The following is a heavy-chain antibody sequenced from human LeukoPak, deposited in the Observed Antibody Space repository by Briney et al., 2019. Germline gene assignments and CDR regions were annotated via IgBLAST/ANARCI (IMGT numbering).Heavy chain of an antibody. Sequence: PSETLSLTCTVSGGSISSYYWSWIRQPAGKGLEWIGRIYASGSINYNPSLKSRVTMSVDTSKNQFSLRLSSVTAADTAVYYCARDLHGSGTWDWFDPWGQGTLVTVSS. CDR1: GGSISSYY. V-gene: IGHV4-4*07. J-gene: IGHJ5*02. CDR3: ARDLHGSGTWDWFDP. CDR2: IYASGSI. D-gene: IGHD3-10*01.